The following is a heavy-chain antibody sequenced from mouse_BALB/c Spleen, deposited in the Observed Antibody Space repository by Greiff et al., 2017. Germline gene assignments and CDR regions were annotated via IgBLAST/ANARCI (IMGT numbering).Heavy chain of an antibody. J-gene: IGHJ4*01. CDR1: GFTFSSYA. CDR2: ISSGGSYT. Sequence: EVQLVESGGGLVKPGGSLKLSCAASGFTFSSYAMSWVRQSPEKRLEWVAEISSGGSYTYYPDTVTGRFTISRDNAKNTLYLEMSSLRSEDTAMYYCARDRGNYDAMDYWGQGTSVTVSS. D-gene: IGHD2-1*01. V-gene: IGHV5-9-4*01. CDR3: ARDRGNYDAMDY.